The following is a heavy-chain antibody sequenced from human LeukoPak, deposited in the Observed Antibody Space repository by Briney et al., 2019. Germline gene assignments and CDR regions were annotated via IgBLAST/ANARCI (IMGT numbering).Heavy chain of an antibody. CDR2: IYYSGST. CDR1: GGSISSSSYY. CDR3: ARHVGSSGWPYFDY. J-gene: IGHJ4*02. Sequence: SETLSLTCTVSGGSISSSSYYWGWIRPPPGKGLEWIGSIYYSGSTYYNPSLKSRVTISVDTSKNQFSLKLSSVTAADTAVYYCARHVGSSGWPYFDYWGQGTLVTVSS. V-gene: IGHV4-39*01. D-gene: IGHD6-19*01.